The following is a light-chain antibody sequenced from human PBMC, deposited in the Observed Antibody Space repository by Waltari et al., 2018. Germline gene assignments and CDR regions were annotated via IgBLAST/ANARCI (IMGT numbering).Light chain of an antibody. J-gene: IGLJ1*01. CDR3: SSYTSSSTLYV. V-gene: IGLV2-14*01. Sequence: QSALSQPAYVSGSRGHPIAISCTGTSSDGGGYNYVSWYQLHPGKAPKLMIYEVRNRPSGVSKRFSGSKSGNTASLTISGLQAEDEADYYCSSYTSSSTLYVFGTGTKVTVL. CDR2: EVR. CDR1: SSDGGGYNY.